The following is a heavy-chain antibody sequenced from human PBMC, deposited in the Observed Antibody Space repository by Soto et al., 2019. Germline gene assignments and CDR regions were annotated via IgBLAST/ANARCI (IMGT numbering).Heavy chain of an antibody. CDR1: GYSFTRYW. J-gene: IGHJ6*02. CDR2: IYPGDSDT. V-gene: IGHV5-51*01. Sequence: PGESLKISCKGSGYSFTRYWIGWVRQMPGKGLEWMGIIYPGDSDTRYSPSFQGQVTISADKSISTAYLQWSSLKASDTAMYYCARQLEQWLVGLYYYGMDVWGQGTTVT. CDR3: ARQLEQWLVGLYYYGMDV. D-gene: IGHD6-19*01.